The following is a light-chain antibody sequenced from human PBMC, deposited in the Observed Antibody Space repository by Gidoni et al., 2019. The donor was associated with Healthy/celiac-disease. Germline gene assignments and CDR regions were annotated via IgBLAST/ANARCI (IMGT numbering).Light chain of an antibody. CDR2: DAS. CDR1: QSVSSY. V-gene: IGKV3-11*01. J-gene: IGKJ4*01. CDR3: QQRSNWPHT. Sequence: EIVLTQSPATLSLSPGERATLSGRASQSVSSYLAWYQQKPGQAPRLLIYDASNRATGIPARFSGSGSGTDFTLTISSLEPEDFAVYYCQQRSNWPHTFXGXTKVEIK.